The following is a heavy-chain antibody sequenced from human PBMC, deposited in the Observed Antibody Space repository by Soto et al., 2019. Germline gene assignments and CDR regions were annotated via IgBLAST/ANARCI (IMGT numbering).Heavy chain of an antibody. J-gene: IGHJ5*02. CDR2: IYYSGST. Sequence: SETLSLTCTVSVGSIGSSSYYWGWIRQPPGKGLEWIGSIYYSGSTYYNPSLKSRVTISVDTSKNQFSLKLSSVTAADTAVYYCARKGYGGNSYWFDPWGQGTLVTVSS. D-gene: IGHD4-17*01. CDR3: ARKGYGGNSYWFDP. CDR1: VGSIGSSSYY. V-gene: IGHV4-39*01.